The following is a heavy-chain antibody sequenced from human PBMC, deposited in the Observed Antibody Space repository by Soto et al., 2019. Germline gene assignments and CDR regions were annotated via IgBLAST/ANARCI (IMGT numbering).Heavy chain of an antibody. CDR3: ARISRGGVSQIWFGELPNWFDP. J-gene: IGHJ5*02. Sequence: QVQLQESGPGLVKPSQTLSLTCTVSGGSISSGGYYWSWIRQHPGKGLEWIGYIYYSGSTYYNPSLKSRVTISVDTSKNQFSLRLSSVTAADTAVYYCARISRGGVSQIWFGELPNWFDPWGQGTLVTVSS. D-gene: IGHD3-10*01. CDR2: IYYSGST. V-gene: IGHV4-31*03. CDR1: GGSISSGGYY.